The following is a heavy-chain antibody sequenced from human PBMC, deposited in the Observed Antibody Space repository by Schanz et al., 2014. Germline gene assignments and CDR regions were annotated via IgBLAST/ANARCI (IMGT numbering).Heavy chain of an antibody. CDR1: GYTFTSYG. V-gene: IGHV1-18*01. CDR2: ISAYNGNT. J-gene: IGHJ4*02. CDR3: ARDPYGKNSGDFDY. D-gene: IGHD4-17*01. Sequence: QVQLVQSGAEVKKPGASVKVSCKASGYTFTSYGINWVRQAPGQGLEWMGWISAYNGNTNYIQKLQGRVTMTTDTSTSTAYMELRSLRSDDTAVYFCARDPYGKNSGDFDYWGQGTLVTVSS.